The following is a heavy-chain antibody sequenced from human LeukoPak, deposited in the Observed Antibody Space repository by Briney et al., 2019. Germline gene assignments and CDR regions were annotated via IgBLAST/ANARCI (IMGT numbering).Heavy chain of an antibody. CDR3: AKGRKDIVATICDS. V-gene: IGHV3-23*01. D-gene: IGHD5-12*01. CDR1: GFTFSGYA. J-gene: IGHJ4*02. Sequence: SGGSLRLSCAGSGFTFSGYAMNWVRQAPGKGLEWVSAITGSGVSTYYADSVKGRFTISRDNFKHTLYLQMNSLRAEDTAVYYCAKGRKDIVATICDSWGQGTLVTVSS. CDR2: ITGSGVST.